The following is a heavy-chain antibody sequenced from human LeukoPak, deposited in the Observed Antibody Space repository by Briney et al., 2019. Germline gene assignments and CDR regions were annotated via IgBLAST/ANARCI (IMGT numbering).Heavy chain of an antibody. Sequence: SDTLSLTCAVYGGSFSGYYWSWIRQPPGKGLEWIGGIYHSGSTYYNPSLKSRVTISVDTSKNQFSLKLSSVTAADTAVYYCARDFSGRGWFDPWGQGTLVTVSS. CDR2: IYHSGST. J-gene: IGHJ5*02. CDR3: ARDFSGRGWFDP. V-gene: IGHV4-34*01. D-gene: IGHD6-19*01. CDR1: GGSFSGYY.